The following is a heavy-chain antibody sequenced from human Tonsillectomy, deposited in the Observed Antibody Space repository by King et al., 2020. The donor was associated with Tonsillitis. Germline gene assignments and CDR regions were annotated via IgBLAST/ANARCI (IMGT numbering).Heavy chain of an antibody. V-gene: IGHV3-30*02. Sequence: VQLVESGGGVVQPGGSLRLSCAASGFTFSSYGMHWVRQAPGKGLEWVTFVRYDGSQKYYADSVKGRFTISRDNSKNTLYLQLHSLRTEDTAVYYCAKDPTGGRFGPELNYFDYWGQGTLVTVSS. J-gene: IGHJ4*02. CDR1: GFTFSSYG. CDR2: VRYDGSQK. CDR3: AKDPTGGRFGPELNYFDY. D-gene: IGHD3-16*01.